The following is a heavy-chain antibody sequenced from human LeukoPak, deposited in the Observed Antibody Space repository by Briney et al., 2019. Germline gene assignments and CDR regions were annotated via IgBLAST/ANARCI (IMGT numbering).Heavy chain of an antibody. D-gene: IGHD6-13*01. CDR3: ARDVHEELAAAGTDYGMDV. CDR2: IIPIFGTA. V-gene: IGHV1-69*01. CDR1: GGTFSSYA. J-gene: IGHJ6*02. Sequence: ASVKVTCKASGGTFSSYAISWVRQAPGQGLEWMGGIIPIFGTANYAQKFQGRVTITADESTSTAYMELSSLRSEDTAVYYCARDVHEELAAAGTDYGMDVWGQGTTVTVSS.